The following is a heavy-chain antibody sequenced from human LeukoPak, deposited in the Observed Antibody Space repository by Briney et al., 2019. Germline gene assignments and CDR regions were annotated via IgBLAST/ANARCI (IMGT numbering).Heavy chain of an antibody. V-gene: IGHV1-69*04. CDR1: GGTFSSYA. CDR2: IIPILGIA. J-gene: IGHJ4*02. D-gene: IGHD3-22*01. CDR3: ANSQRLDSSGYYVF. Sequence: ASVKVSCKASGGTFSSYAISWVRQAPGQGLEWMGRIIPILGIANYAQKFRGRVTITADKSTSTAYMELSSLRSEDTAVYYCANSQRLDSSGYYVFWGQGTLVTVSS.